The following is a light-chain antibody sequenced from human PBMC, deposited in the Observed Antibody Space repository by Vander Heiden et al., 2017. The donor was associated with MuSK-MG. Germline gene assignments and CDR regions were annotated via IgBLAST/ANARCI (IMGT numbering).Light chain of an antibody. CDR3: QQSYSAPYT. J-gene: IGKJ2*01. CDR2: AAS. V-gene: IGKV1-39*01. CDR1: PRIRKY. Sequence: DIQMTQSPSSLSASVGDRVTITCRASPRIRKYLNWYQQKLGKAPKVLIYAASSLQSGVPSRFSGSGSGTDFTLTISSLQPEDFATYYCQQSYSAPYTFGQGTKMEIK.